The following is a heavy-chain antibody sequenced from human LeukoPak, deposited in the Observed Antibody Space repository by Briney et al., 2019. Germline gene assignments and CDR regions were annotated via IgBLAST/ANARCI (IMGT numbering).Heavy chain of an antibody. CDR2: INHSGST. J-gene: IGHJ5*02. V-gene: IGHV4-34*01. CDR1: GGSFSGYY. CDR3: ATSLTGYYKGDLFDP. D-gene: IGHD3-9*01. Sequence: SETLSLTCAVYGGSFSGYYWSWIRQPPGKGLEWIGEINHSGSTNYNPSLKSRVTISVDTSKNQFSLKLSSVTAADTAVYYCATSLTGYYKGDLFDPWGQGTLVTVSS.